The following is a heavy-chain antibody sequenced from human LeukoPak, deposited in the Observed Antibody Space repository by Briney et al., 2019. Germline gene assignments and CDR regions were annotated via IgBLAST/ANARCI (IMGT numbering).Heavy chain of an antibody. D-gene: IGHD4-17*01. J-gene: IGHJ4*02. Sequence: SETLSLTCTVSGGSISSSSYYWGWIRQPPGKGLEWIGSIYYSGSTYYNPSLKSRVTISVDTSKNQFSLKLSSVTAADTAVYYCARDHYGDYPYYFDYWGQGTLVTVSS. CDR2: IYYSGST. V-gene: IGHV4-39*07. CDR3: ARDHYGDYPYYFDY. CDR1: GGSISSSSYY.